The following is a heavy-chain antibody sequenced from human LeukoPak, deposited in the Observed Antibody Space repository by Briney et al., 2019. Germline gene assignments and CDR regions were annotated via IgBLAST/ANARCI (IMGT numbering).Heavy chain of an antibody. Sequence: ASVKVSCKASGYTFTSYAMHWVRQAPGQRLEWMGWINAGNGNTKYSQKFQGRVTITSDTSASTAYMQLSSLRSEDTAVYYCATGGSSSGWYHYYYYVMDVWGQGTTVTVSS. CDR1: GYTFTSYA. CDR3: ATGGSSSGWYHYYYYVMDV. V-gene: IGHV1-3*01. CDR2: INAGNGNT. D-gene: IGHD6-19*01. J-gene: IGHJ6*02.